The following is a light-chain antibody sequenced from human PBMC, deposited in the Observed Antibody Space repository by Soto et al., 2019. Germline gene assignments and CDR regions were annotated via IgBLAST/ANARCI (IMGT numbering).Light chain of an antibody. J-gene: IGKJ4*01. CDR1: QSISSY. CDR2: AAS. V-gene: IGKV1-39*01. Sequence: DIQMTQSPSSLSASVGDRFTITCRASQSISSYLNWYQQKPGKAPKLLIYAASSLQSGVPSRFSGSASGTEFTLTISSLQPEDFGTYYCQQSYSSLLTFGGGTKV. CDR3: QQSYSSLLT.